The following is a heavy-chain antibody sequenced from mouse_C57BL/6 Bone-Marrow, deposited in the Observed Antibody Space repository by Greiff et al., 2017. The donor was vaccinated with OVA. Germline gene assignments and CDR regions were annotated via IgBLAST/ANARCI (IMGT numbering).Heavy chain of an antibody. V-gene: IGHV5-9-1*02. CDR2: ISSGGDYI. CDR1: GFTFSSYA. Sequence: EVMLVESGEGLVKPGGSLKLSCAASGFTFSSYAMSWVRQTPEKRLEWVAYISSGGDYIYYADTVKGRFTISRDNARNTLYLQMSSLKSEDTAMYYCTRDEGYYYGSSSSYWYFDVWGTGNTVTVSS. CDR3: TRDEGYYYGSSSSYWYFDV. J-gene: IGHJ1*03. D-gene: IGHD1-1*01.